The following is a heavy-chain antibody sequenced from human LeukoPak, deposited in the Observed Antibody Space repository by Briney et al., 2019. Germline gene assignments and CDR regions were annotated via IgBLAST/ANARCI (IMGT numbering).Heavy chain of an antibody. CDR3: AREGYQFLSNNYYYYIDV. V-gene: IGHV3-7*01. J-gene: IGHJ6*03. CDR1: RFPFSSYW. Sequence: GGSLRLSCAASRFPFSSYWMSWVRQAPGKGLEWVGNIKQDGSEKYYVDSVKGRFTISRDNAKNSLYLQMNGLRAEDTAVYYCAREGYQFLSNNYYYYIDVWAKGPRSPSP. D-gene: IGHD2-2*01. CDR2: IKQDGSEK.